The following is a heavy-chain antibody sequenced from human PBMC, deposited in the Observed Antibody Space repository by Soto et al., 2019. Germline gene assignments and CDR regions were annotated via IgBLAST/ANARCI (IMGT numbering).Heavy chain of an antibody. D-gene: IGHD5-12*01. CDR2: ISYDGSNK. CDR1: GFTFSSYA. J-gene: IGHJ4*02. CDR3: ARGYSGYDIDY. V-gene: IGHV3-30-3*01. Sequence: QVQLVESGGGVVQPGRSLRLSCAASGFTFSSYAMHWVRQAPGKGLEWVAVISYDGSNKYYADSVKGRFTIFRDNSKNTLYLQMNSLRAEDTAVYYCARGYSGYDIDYWGQGTLVTVSS.